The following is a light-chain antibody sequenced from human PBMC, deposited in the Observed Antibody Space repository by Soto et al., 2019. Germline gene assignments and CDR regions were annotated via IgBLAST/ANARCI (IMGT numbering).Light chain of an antibody. CDR2: SYD. CDR3: GAWDVSLNVYV. V-gene: IGLV1-44*01. CDR1: RSNIGSKT. J-gene: IGLJ1*01. Sequence: QSVLTQPPSASGTPGQRITISCSGSRSNIGSKTVNWYQQLPGTAPKLLIHSYDQRPSGVPDRFSGSRSGTSASLAISGLQSEDEADYYCGAWDVSLNVYVLGTGTKLTVL.